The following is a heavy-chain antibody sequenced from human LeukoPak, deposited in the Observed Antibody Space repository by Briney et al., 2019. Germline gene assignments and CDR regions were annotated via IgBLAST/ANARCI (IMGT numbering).Heavy chain of an antibody. J-gene: IGHJ4*02. CDR1: GGSISSYY. CDR2: IYYSGST. CDR3: ARGPLTMVRGVHPFDY. Sequence: SGTLSLTCTVSGGSISSYYWSWIRQPPGKGLEWIGYIYYSGSTNYNPSLKSRVTISVDTSKNQFSLKLSSVTAADTAVYYCARGPLTMVRGVHPFDYWGQGTLVTVSS. V-gene: IGHV4-59*01. D-gene: IGHD3-10*01.